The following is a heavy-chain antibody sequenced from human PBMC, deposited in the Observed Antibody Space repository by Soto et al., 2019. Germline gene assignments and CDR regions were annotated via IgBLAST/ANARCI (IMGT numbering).Heavy chain of an antibody. CDR2: IYTAATT. Sequence: VQLVESGGDLVQPGGSLRLSCAASGFIVSGNYMSWVRQPPGRGLEWVSVIYTAATTKYAHSVKGRFTVSRDDSKNTLYLQMDSLRVEDTAVYYCARRIEVADPVHAFDLWGQGTMVTVSS. J-gene: IGHJ3*01. CDR1: GFIVSGNY. V-gene: IGHV3-66*04. D-gene: IGHD6-19*01. CDR3: ARRIEVADPVHAFDL.